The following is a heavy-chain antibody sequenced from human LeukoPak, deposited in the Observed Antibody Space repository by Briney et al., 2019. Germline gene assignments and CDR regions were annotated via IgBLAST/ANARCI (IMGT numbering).Heavy chain of an antibody. V-gene: IGHV1-18*01. CDR3: ARDIVVVIAKGYYMDV. J-gene: IGHJ6*03. D-gene: IGHD2-21*01. CDR2: ISAYNGNT. CDR1: GYTFTSYG. Sequence: GASVKVSCKASGYTFTSYGISWVRQAPGQGLEWMGWISAYNGNTNYAQKLQGRVTMTTDTSTSTAYMALRSLRSDDTAVYYCARDIVVVIAKGYYMDVWGKGTTVTVSS.